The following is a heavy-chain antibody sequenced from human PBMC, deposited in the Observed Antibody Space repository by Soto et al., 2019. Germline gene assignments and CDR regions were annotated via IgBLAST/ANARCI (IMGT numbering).Heavy chain of an antibody. CDR3: FRDVGD. V-gene: IGHV1-46*03. CDR1: GYTFTSQY. J-gene: IGHJ4*02. D-gene: IGHD3-3*01. Sequence: QVQLVQSGAEVKKPGASAKVSCKAPGYTFTSQYIHWVRQAPGQGLEWMAMINPGGGSTTYAQKFQGRGTITRDTSTTTIYMELISLTSEDTAMYYCFRDVGDWGQGTLVTVSS. CDR2: INPGGGST.